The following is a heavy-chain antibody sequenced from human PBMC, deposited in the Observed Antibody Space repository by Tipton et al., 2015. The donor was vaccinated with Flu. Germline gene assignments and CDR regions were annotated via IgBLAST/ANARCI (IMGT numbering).Heavy chain of an antibody. CDR1: GGSISSSSYY. Sequence: TLSLTCTVSGGSISSSSYYWDWIRQPPGKGLEWIGSIYYSGSTYYNPSLKSRVTISVDTSKNQFSLKLSSVTAADTAVYYCARGKGDFDYWGQGTLVTVSS. CDR3: ARGKGDFDY. CDR2: IYYSGST. J-gene: IGHJ4*02. V-gene: IGHV4-39*07.